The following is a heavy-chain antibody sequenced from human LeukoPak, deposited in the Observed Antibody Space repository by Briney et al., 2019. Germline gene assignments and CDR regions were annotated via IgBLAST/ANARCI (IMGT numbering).Heavy chain of an antibody. J-gene: IGHJ4*02. CDR2: IKSKTDGGTT. V-gene: IGHV3-15*01. Sequence: GGSLRLSCAASGFTFSNAWMSWVRQAPGKGLEWVGRIKSKTDGGTTDYAAPVKGRFTISRDDSKNTLYLQMNSLKTEDTAVYYCTTGVDIASQSSGFDYWGQGTLVTVSS. CDR3: TTGVDIASQSSGFDY. D-gene: IGHD2-2*01. CDR1: GFTFSNAW.